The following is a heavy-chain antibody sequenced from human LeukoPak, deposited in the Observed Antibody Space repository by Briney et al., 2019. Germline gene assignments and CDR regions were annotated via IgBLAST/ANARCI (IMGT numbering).Heavy chain of an antibody. Sequence: PGGSLRLSCTVSGFTVSSNSMSWVRQAPGKGLEWVSFIFSSTHYSDSVKGRFTISRDNSKNTLYLQMNSLRAEDTAIYYCATYRQVLLPFESWGQGTLVTVSS. J-gene: IGHJ4*02. CDR2: IFSST. V-gene: IGHV3-53*01. CDR3: ATYRQVLLPFES. D-gene: IGHD2-8*02. CDR1: GFTVSSNS.